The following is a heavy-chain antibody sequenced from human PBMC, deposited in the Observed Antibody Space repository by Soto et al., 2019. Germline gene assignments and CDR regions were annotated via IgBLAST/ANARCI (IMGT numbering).Heavy chain of an antibody. J-gene: IGHJ6*02. CDR3: ARLSGCSSTSCYTHMDV. Sequence: PGESLKISCKGSGYSFTSYWIGLVRQMPGKSLEWMGIIYPGDSDTRYSPSFQGQVTISADKSISTAYLQWSSLKASDTAMYYCARLSGCSSTSCYTHMDVWGQGTTVTVSS. V-gene: IGHV5-51*01. D-gene: IGHD2-2*02. CDR1: GYSFTSYW. CDR2: IYPGDSDT.